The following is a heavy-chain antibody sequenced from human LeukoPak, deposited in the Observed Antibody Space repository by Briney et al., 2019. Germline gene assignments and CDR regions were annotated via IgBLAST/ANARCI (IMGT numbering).Heavy chain of an antibody. Sequence: GASVKVSCKACVYTFTSYGISWVRQAPGQGLEWVGWISAYNGNTNYAQKLQGRVTMNTDTSTSTAYMELRSLRSDGTAVYYCARDKNRGGYDYPPLVWGQGTLVTVSS. D-gene: IGHD5-12*01. V-gene: IGHV1-18*01. J-gene: IGHJ4*02. CDR3: ARDKNRGGYDYPPLV. CDR2: ISAYNGNT. CDR1: VYTFTSYG.